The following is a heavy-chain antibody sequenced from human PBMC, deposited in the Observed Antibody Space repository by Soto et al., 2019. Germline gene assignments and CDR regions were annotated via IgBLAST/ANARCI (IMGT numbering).Heavy chain of an antibody. V-gene: IGHV3-48*03. Sequence: EVQLVESGGGLVQPGGSLRLSCAASGFTFRNFEMNWVRQAPGKGLEWVSYIDATSNIIYYADSVKGRFTISRDNSKNSLSLQMISLRAEDTAVYYCARDRWHANRYPGAFDIWGRGTMVTVSS. J-gene: IGHJ3*02. D-gene: IGHD1-20*01. CDR3: ARDRWHANRYPGAFDI. CDR2: IDATSNII. CDR1: GFTFRNFE.